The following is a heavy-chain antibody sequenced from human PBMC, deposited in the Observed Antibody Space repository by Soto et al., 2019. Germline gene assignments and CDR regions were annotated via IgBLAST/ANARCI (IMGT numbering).Heavy chain of an antibody. V-gene: IGHV4-59*08. J-gene: IGHJ3*02. CDR2: IYYSGST. CDR3: ARQAERYCSGGSCYLRQDAFDI. CDR1: GGSISSYY. Sequence: SETLSLTCTVSGGSISSYYWSWIRQPPGKGLEWIGYIYYSGSTNYNPSLKSRVTISVDTSKNQFSLKLSSVTAADTAVYYCARQAERYCSGGSCYLRQDAFDIWGQGTMVTVSS. D-gene: IGHD2-15*01.